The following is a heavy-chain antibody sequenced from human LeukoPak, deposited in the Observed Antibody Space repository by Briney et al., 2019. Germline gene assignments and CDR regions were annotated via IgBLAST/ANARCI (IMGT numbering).Heavy chain of an antibody. J-gene: IGHJ4*02. CDR3: AKGGASVTRYVDY. Sequence: GGSLRLSCAASGFTFSSYAMSWVRQAPGKGLEWVSAISGSGSGGSTYYADSVKGRFTISRDNSKNTLYLQMNSLRAEDTAVYYCAKGGASVTRYVDYWGQGTLVTVSS. CDR1: GFTFSSYA. D-gene: IGHD4-17*01. CDR2: ISGSGSGGST. V-gene: IGHV3-23*01.